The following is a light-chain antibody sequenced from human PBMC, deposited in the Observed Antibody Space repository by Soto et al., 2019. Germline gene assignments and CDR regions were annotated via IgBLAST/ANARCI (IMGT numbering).Light chain of an antibody. CDR2: EVS. CDR1: SSDVGGYDF. CDR3: SSYTSTTLV. J-gene: IGLJ2*01. V-gene: IGLV2-14*01. Sequence: QSALTQPASVSGSPGQSITISCTGTSSDVGGYDFVSWYQHHPGKVPKLMTFEVSKRPSGVSNRFSGSKSGNTASLTISGLQAEDEADYYCSSYTSTTLVFGGGTKLTVL.